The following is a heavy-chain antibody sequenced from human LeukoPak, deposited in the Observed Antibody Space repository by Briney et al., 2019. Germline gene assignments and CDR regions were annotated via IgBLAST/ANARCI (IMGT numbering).Heavy chain of an antibody. CDR1: GLTFSTSG. J-gene: IGHJ4*02. Sequence: GGSLRLSCTASGLTFSTSGFNWVRQAPGKGLEWVASIGPTGSDRYHADPIKGRFTISRDHPNNFLYLQMNSLRAEDTAVYYCATETNGRHYDYWGQGTLLTVSS. CDR2: IGPTGSDR. CDR3: ATETNGRHYDY. D-gene: IGHD1-14*01. V-gene: IGHV3-21*06.